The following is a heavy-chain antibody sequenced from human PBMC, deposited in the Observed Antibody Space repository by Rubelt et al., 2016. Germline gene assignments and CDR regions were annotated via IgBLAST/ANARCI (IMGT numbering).Heavy chain of an antibody. D-gene: IGHD6-6*01. V-gene: IGHV4-39*01. CDR2: IYYSGST. CDR1: GGSISSSSYY. J-gene: IGHJ5*02. CDR3: ARQRIRRYSSSDNWFDP. Sequence: QLQLQESGPGLVKPSETLSLTCTVSGGSISSSSYYWGWIRQPPGKGLEWIGSIYYSGSTYYNPSLKIRVTISVDTSKNQFSLKLSSVTAADTAVYYCARQRIRRYSSSDNWFDPWGQGTLVTVSS.